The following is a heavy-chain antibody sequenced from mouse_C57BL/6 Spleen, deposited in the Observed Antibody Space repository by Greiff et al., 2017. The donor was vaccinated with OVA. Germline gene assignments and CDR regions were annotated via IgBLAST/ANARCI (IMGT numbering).Heavy chain of an antibody. CDR3: ARGNWDAVGYFDY. V-gene: IGHV1-26*01. J-gene: IGHJ2*01. CDR1: GYTFTDYY. D-gene: IGHD4-1*01. Sequence: EVQLQQSGPELVKPGASVKISCKASGYTFTDYYMNWVKQSHGKSLEWIGDINPNNGGTSYNQKFKGKATLTVDKSSSTAYMELRSLTSEDSAVYYCARGNWDAVGYFDYWGQGTTLTVSS. CDR2: INPNNGGT.